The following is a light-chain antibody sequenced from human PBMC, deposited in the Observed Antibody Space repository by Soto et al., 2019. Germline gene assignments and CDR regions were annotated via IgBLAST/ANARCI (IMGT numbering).Light chain of an antibody. V-gene: IGKV3D-15*01. J-gene: IGKJ5*01. Sequence: DIVMTQSPATLSVSPGESATLSCRASQSVSRKLVWYQQKPGQAPRLLIYGASTRATGIPERFSGSGSGTEFTLTISSLQSEDFAVYYCQQYNDWPPITFGQGTRLEIK. CDR2: GAS. CDR1: QSVSRK. CDR3: QQYNDWPPIT.